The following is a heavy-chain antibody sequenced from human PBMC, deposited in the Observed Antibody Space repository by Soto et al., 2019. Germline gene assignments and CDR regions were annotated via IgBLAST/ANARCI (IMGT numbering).Heavy chain of an antibody. CDR3: AEGLTGSSYSGSAY. J-gene: IGHJ1*01. CDR2: IGDST. CDR1: GFTFSSYA. D-gene: IGHD2-15*01. V-gene: IGHV3-23*01. Sequence: EVQLLESGGGLAQPGWSLRLSCAASGFTFSSYALSWVRQAPGKWLEWVSTIGDSTFYADDGKGRFTVSRDDSQNTLYLQMNSLRDEDTAVYYCAEGLTGSSYSGSAYWGQGTLVTVSS.